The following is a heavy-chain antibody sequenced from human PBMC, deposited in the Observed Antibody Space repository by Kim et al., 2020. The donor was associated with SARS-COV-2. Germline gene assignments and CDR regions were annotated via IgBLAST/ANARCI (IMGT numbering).Heavy chain of an antibody. CDR3: VKSAARLVWGYECGIDV. CDR2: LCDSGSNT. Sequence: GGSLRLSCAASGFTFSNYGMNWVRQAPGKGLEWVAVLCDSGSNTYLADSVKGRFTIPRDNSKNTLHLQMNSLSAEDTAVYYCVKSAARLVWGYECGIDV. V-gene: IGHV3-23*01. D-gene: IGHD6-25*01. J-gene: IGHJ6*01. CDR1: GFTFSNYG.